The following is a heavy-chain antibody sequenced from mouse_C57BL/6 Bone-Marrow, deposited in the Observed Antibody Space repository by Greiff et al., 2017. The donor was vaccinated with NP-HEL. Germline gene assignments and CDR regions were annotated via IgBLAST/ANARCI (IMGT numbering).Heavy chain of an antibody. J-gene: IGHJ3*01. CDR3: AREGYYSNSWFAY. V-gene: IGHV1-76*01. CDR1: GYTFTDYY. Sequence: QVQLQQSGAELVRPGASVKLSCKASGYTFTDYYINWVKQRPGQGLEWIARIYPGSGNTYYNEKFKGKATLTAEKSSSTAYMQLSSLTSEDSAVYFCAREGYYSNSWFAYWGQGTLVPVSA. D-gene: IGHD2-5*01. CDR2: IYPGSGNT.